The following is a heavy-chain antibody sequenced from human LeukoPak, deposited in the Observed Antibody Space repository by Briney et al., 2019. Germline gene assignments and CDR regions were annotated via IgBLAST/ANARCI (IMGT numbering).Heavy chain of an antibody. Sequence: SETLSLTCAVYGGSFSGYYWSWIRQPAGKGLEWIGEINHSGSTNYNPSLKSRVTISVDTSKNQFSLKLSSVTAADTAVYYCARERLRSYYYYGMDVWGQGTTVTVSS. V-gene: IGHV4-34*01. CDR1: GGSFSGYY. CDR3: ARERLRSYYYYGMDV. J-gene: IGHJ6*02. CDR2: INHSGST. D-gene: IGHD3-16*01.